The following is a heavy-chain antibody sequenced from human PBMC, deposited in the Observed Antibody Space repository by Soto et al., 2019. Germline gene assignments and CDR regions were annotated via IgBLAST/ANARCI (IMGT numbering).Heavy chain of an antibody. V-gene: IGHV3-7*01. J-gene: IGHJ4*02. CDR1: GFTFSSYW. CDR3: ARANDFWSGYQNFDY. CDR2: IKQDGSEK. Sequence: GSLRLSCAASGFTFSSYWMSWVRQAPGKGLEWVANIKQDGSEKYYADSVKGRFTISRGNAKNSLYLQMNSLRAEDTAVYYCARANDFWSGYQNFDYWGQGTLVTVSS. D-gene: IGHD3-3*01.